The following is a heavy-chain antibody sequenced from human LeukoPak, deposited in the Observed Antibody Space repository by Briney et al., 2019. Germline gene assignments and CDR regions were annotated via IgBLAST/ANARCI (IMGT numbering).Heavy chain of an antibody. Sequence: GGSLRLSCAASGFTFSSYAMSWVRQAPGKGLEWVSDISGSGGSTYYADSVKGRFTISRDNSKNTLYLQMNSLRAEDTAVYYCAKGDGVTMIVAAPDYWGQGTLVTVSS. V-gene: IGHV3-23*01. CDR3: AKGDGVTMIVAAPDY. D-gene: IGHD3-22*01. J-gene: IGHJ4*02. CDR1: GFTFSSYA. CDR2: ISGSGGST.